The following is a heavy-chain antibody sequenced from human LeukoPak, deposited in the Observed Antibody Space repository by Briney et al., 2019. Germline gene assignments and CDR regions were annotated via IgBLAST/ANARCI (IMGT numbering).Heavy chain of an antibody. CDR1: VGTFTIYT. CDR3: ASVQAVPAGPCHWFDP. J-gene: IGHJ5*02. Sequence: ASVTVSCTSSVGTFTIYTISWMRQAPGQGQEWKGGIIPNFGTANYAQKYQGRVTITADKSTSTAYMELGSLRSEDTAVYYCASVQAVPAGPCHWFDPWRQGTLVTVSS. CDR2: IIPNFGTA. V-gene: IGHV1-69*06. D-gene: IGHD2-2*01.